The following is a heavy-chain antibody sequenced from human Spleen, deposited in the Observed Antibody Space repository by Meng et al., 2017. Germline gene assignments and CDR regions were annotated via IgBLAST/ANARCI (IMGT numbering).Heavy chain of an antibody. CDR3: ARGPTTMAHDFDY. Sequence: QVQLQQGGAGLLKPSETLSLTCVVSGGSFSDYYWSWIRQPPGKGLEWIGEINHSGSTNYNPSLESRATISVDTSQNNLSLKLRSVTAADSAVYYCARGPTTMAHDFDYWGQGTLVTVSS. J-gene: IGHJ4*02. CDR2: INHSGST. D-gene: IGHD4-11*01. CDR1: GGSFSDYY. V-gene: IGHV4-34*01.